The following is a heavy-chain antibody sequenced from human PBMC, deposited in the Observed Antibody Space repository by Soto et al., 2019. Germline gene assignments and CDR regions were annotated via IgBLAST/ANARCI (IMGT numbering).Heavy chain of an antibody. D-gene: IGHD2-15*01. V-gene: IGHV3-23*01. CDR2: ITGGGDGT. CDR3: AKQYCSGSNCYPPSFDY. J-gene: IGHJ4*02. Sequence: EVQLLESGGDLGQPGGSLRLSCAASGFTFSSYSMFWVRQAPGRGLEWVSTITGGGDGTSYAVSVKGRFTVSRDNSKNTLFLQMDSLRAEDTAVYYCAKQYCSGSNCYPPSFDYWGQGTLVTVSS. CDR1: GFTFSSYS.